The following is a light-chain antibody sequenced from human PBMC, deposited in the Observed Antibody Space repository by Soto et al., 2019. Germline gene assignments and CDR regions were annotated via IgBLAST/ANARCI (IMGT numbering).Light chain of an antibody. V-gene: IGKV3-20*01. Sequence: EIVLTQSPGTLSLSPGERATLSCRASQSVSSSYLAWYQQKPDQAPRLLIYGASSRATGIPDRFSGSGSGTDFPLTISRLEPEDFAVYYCQQYGASPRTFGQGTKVEI. J-gene: IGKJ1*01. CDR1: QSVSSSY. CDR2: GAS. CDR3: QQYGASPRT.